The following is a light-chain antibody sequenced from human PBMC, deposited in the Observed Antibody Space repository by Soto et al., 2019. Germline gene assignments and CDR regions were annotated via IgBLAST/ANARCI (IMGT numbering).Light chain of an antibody. CDR1: QGIGDT. V-gene: IGKV3-15*01. Sequence: EIVLTQSPGTLSLSPGEGATLSCRASQGIGDTLAWYQHKPGQTPRLLIYDTSTRATGVPTRFSGSRSGAEFTVTINSLQSEDFAVYYCQPYNNWPLTFGGGTKVDIK. CDR2: DTS. CDR3: QPYNNWPLT. J-gene: IGKJ4*01.